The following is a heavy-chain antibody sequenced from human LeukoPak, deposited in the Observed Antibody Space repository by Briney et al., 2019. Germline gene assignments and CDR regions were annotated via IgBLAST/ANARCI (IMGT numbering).Heavy chain of an antibody. CDR3: VKEGVEYSYSYGDY. CDR1: GFSFNNYA. D-gene: IGHD3-16*01. CDR2: ISYDGGDK. Sequence: GGSLRLSCAASGFSFNNYAMYWVRQAPGKGLEWVALISYDGGDKYYAESMKGRITISRDNAENTLYLQMNNLRPDDTAFYFCVKEGVEYSYSYGDYWGQGTLVTVSS. V-gene: IGHV3-30*18. J-gene: IGHJ4*02.